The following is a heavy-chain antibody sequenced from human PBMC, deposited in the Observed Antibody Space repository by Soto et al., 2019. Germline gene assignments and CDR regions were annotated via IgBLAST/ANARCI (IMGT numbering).Heavy chain of an antibody. D-gene: IGHD2-21*01. CDR2: MNPNTENV. Sequence: QVQLVQSGAEVKRPGASVKISCRASGYTFVDYALHWVRQAPGQGLEWVGWMNPNTENVKYLYNFEDRDSIARDRATSTDYMELRGLRSEDTAVYFCTREAIVAENWFDPWGQGTLVTVSS. CDR3: TREAIVAENWFDP. CDR1: GYTFVDYA. J-gene: IGHJ5*02. V-gene: IGHV1-3*01.